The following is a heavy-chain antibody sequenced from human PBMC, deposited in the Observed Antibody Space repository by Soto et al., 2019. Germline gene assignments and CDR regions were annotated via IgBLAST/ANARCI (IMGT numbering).Heavy chain of an antibody. CDR2: INHSGRV. CDR3: STRAYDTNGYYRFDP. CDR1: GGSFSGHS. D-gene: IGHD3-22*01. J-gene: IGHJ5*01. V-gene: IGHV4-34*01. Sequence: NPSETLSLTCAVYGGSFSGHSWTWIRQSPGKGLEWIGDINHSGRVNYSPSLKSRVTISLGTSKNQFSLTLSAVTAADTAMYYCSTRAYDTNGYYRFDPWGQGTLVTVSS.